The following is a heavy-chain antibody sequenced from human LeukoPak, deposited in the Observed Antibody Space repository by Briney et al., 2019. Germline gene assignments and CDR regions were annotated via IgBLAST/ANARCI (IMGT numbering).Heavy chain of an antibody. D-gene: IGHD6-19*01. J-gene: IGHJ3*02. CDR3: ARGLDSSGWYFGPGGDAFDI. V-gene: IGHV4-4*07. Sequence: DPSETLSLTCTVSGGSISSYYWSWIRQPAGKGLEWIGRIYTSGSTNYNPSLKSRVTMSVDTSKNQFSLKLSSVTAADTAVYYCARGLDSSGWYFGPGGDAFDIWGQGTMVTVSS. CDR1: GGSISSYY. CDR2: IYTSGST.